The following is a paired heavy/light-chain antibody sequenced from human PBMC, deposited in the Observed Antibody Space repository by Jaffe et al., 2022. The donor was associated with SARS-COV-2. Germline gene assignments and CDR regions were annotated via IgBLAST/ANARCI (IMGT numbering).Light chain of an antibody. V-gene: IGLV2-11*01. CDR1: SSDVGAYNY. CDR2: DVT. Sequence: QSALTQPRSVSGSPGQSVTISCTGTSSDVGAYNYVSWYQQYPGKAPKLMIYDVTKRPSGVPDRFSGSKSGNTASLTISGLQAEDEADYYCCSYAGLYTWVFGGGTKLTVL. CDR3: CSYAGLYTWV. J-gene: IGLJ3*02.
Heavy chain of an antibody. CDR3: AREGGYNIDY. D-gene: IGHD6-25*01. CDR2: INAGNDNT. Sequence: QVQLVQSGAEVKVPGASVKISCKASGYTFTSYTIHWVRQAPGQRLEWMGWINAGNDNTKFSQKFQGRVTLTRDTSASTASMELSSLTSEDTAVYYCAREGGYNIDYWGQGTLVTVSS. V-gene: IGHV1-3*01. CDR1: GYTFTSYT. J-gene: IGHJ4*02.